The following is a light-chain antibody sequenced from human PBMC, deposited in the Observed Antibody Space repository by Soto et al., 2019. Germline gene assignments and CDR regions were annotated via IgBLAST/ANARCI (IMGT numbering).Light chain of an antibody. CDR1: QSVSRN. Sequence: EILLTQYPATLSLSPGERATLSCGASQSVSRNLAWYQQKPGKAPRLLIYGASTRATGIPARLSGSGYGTEFTLTISSLKPEDFEVYYCQQYNNWPRTFGQGTKVDIK. J-gene: IGKJ1*01. CDR3: QQYNNWPRT. V-gene: IGKV3-15*01. CDR2: GAS.